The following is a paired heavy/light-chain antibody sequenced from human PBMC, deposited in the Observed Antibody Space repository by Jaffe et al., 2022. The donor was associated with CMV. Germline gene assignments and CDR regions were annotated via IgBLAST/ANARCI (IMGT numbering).Heavy chain of an antibody. CDR2: INPYDGTT. CDR1: GYTFTSDY. CDR3: ARVSYCAGNCHSEWPNY. V-gene: IGHV1-46*01. J-gene: IGHJ4*02. D-gene: IGHD2-21*02. Sequence: QVQLLQSGPEVKKPGASVKVSCKTSGYTFTSDYMHWVRQAPGQGPEWMGIINPYDGTTMYAQKFEGRVTMTRDTSTSTAYMELRSLRSEDTAVYYCARVSYCAGNCHSEWPNYWGQGTLITVSS.
Light chain of an antibody. V-gene: IGLV1-47*01. Sequence: QSVLTQPPSASGTPGQRVAISCSGSSSNIGSHYVYWYQQLPGTAPKLLIFRNDQRPSGVPDRFSGSKSGTSASLAISGLRSDDEADYFCAAWDDSLGANWVFGGGTKLTVL. CDR3: AAWDDSLGANWV. J-gene: IGLJ3*02. CDR2: RND. CDR1: SSNIGSHY.